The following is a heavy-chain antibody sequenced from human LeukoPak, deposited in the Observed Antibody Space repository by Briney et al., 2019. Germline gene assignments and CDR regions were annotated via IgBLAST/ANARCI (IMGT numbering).Heavy chain of an antibody. J-gene: IGHJ4*02. V-gene: IGHV4-34*01. Sequence: SETLSLTCAVYGGSFSGYYWSWIRQPPGKGLEWIGEINHSGSTNYTPSLKGRVTISVDTSKNQFSLKLSSVTAADTAVYYCARGTIAAPSLYYFDYWGQGTLVTVSS. D-gene: IGHD6-6*01. CDR3: ARGTIAAPSLYYFDY. CDR2: INHSGST. CDR1: GGSFSGYY.